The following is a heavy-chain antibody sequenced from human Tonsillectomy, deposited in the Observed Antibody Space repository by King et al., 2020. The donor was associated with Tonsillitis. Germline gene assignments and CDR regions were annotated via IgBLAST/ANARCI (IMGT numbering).Heavy chain of an antibody. CDR3: LYKHSDISGYDY. V-gene: IGHV2-5*01. J-gene: IGHJ4*02. Sequence: ITLKESGPTLVKPTETLTLTCTFSGFSLATNKLGVGWIRQPPGEALEWLALIYWSDDKRYSPSLKSRLTITKDTSRNQVVLTMTDVDPVDTATYYCLYKHSDISGYDYWGPGTLVTVSS. CDR1: GFSLATNKLG. D-gene: IGHD3-22*01. CDR2: IYWSDDK.